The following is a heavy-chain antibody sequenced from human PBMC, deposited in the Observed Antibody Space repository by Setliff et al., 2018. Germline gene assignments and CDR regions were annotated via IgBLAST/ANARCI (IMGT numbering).Heavy chain of an antibody. CDR1: GGSISSYY. CDR2: IYIGCSA. CDR3: AREQWLDPPGYYYMDV. J-gene: IGHJ6*03. Sequence: PSETLSLTCTVSGGSISSYYWSWIRQPAGKGLEWIEHIYIGCSANSSPSLRRRVTMSIDTSKNQFSLKLNSVTAADMAVYYCAREQWLDPPGYYYMDVWAKGTTVTVSS. V-gene: IGHV4-4*07. D-gene: IGHD6-19*01.